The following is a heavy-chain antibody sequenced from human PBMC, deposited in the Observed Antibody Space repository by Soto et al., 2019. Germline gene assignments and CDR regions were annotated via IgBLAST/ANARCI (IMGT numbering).Heavy chain of an antibody. CDR2: ITHDGSGT. CDR3: GSVFEY. V-gene: IGHV3-74*01. J-gene: IGHJ4*01. Sequence: GGSLRLSCAASGFIFTNYWMHWVRQVPGRGLVWVSGITHDGSGTKYADSVKGRFTISRDNAKNTVYLQMNSLRPEDTAVYYCGSVFEYWGRGTMVTVSS. CDR1: GFIFTNYW.